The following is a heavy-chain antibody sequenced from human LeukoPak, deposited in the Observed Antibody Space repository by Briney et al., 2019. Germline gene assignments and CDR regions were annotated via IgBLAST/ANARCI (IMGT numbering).Heavy chain of an antibody. CDR2: IYTSGST. CDR1: GGSISSYY. J-gene: IGHJ4*02. V-gene: IGHV4-4*07. Sequence: PSETLSLTCTVSGGSISSYYWSWIRQPAGKGLEWIGRIYTSGSTNYNPSLKSRVTISVDTSKNQFSLKLSSVTAADTAVYYCARGSVYYDSSGYFRFDYWGQGTLVTVSS. CDR3: ARGSVYYDSSGYFRFDY. D-gene: IGHD3-22*01.